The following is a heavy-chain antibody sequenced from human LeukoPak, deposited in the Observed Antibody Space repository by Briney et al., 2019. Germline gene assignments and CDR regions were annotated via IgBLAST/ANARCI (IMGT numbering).Heavy chain of an antibody. J-gene: IGHJ4*02. D-gene: IGHD3-22*01. V-gene: IGHV4-34*01. CDR1: GGSFSGYY. Sequence: PSETLSLTCAVYGGSFSGYYWSWIRQLPGKGLEWIGEINHSGSTNYNPSLKSRVTISVDTSKNQFSLKLSSVTAADTAVYYCARGPFRYYYDSSGYYYFDYWGQGTLVTVSS. CDR2: INHSGST. CDR3: ARGPFRYYYDSSGYYYFDY.